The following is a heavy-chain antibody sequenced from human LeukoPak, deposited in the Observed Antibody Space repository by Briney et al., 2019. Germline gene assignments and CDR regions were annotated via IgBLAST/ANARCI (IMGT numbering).Heavy chain of an antibody. V-gene: IGHV4-4*07. CDR3: ARDFGSSWYGFGYYMDV. J-gene: IGHJ6*03. Sequence: GTLRLSCAASGFTFSSYGMSWIWQPAGKGLEWIGRIYTSGSTNYNPSLKSRVTMSVDTSKNQFSLKLSSVTAADTAVYYCARDFGSSWYGFGYYMDVWGKGTTVTISS. CDR2: IYTSGST. D-gene: IGHD6-13*01. CDR1: GFTFSSYG.